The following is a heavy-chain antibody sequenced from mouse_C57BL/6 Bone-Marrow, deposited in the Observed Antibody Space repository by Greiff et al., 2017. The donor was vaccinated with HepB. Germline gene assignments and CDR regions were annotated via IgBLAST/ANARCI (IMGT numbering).Heavy chain of an antibody. CDR1: GYTFTSYW. CDR2: IDPENGDT. J-gene: IGHJ3*01. Sequence: EVQLQQPGAELVKPGASVKLSCKASGYTFTSYWMHWVKQRPGRGLEWIGRIDPENGDTEYASKFQGKATITADTSSNTAYLQLSSLTSEDTAVYYCTTRFAYWGQGTLVTVSA. CDR3: TTRFAY. V-gene: IGHV14-4*01.